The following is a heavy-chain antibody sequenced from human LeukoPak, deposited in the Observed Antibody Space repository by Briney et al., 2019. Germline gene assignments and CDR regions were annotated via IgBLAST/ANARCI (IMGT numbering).Heavy chain of an antibody. CDR3: ARDRTKWRATVHAYYYYMDV. V-gene: IGHV1-2*02. CDR1: GYTFTGYY. Sequence: GASVKVSCKASGYTFTGYYMHWVRQAPGQGLEWMGWINPNSGGTNYAQKFQGRVTITADKSTSTAYMELSSLRSEDTAVYYCARDRTKWRATVHAYYYYMDVWGKGTTVTVSS. D-gene: IGHD1-26*01. CDR2: INPNSGGT. J-gene: IGHJ6*03.